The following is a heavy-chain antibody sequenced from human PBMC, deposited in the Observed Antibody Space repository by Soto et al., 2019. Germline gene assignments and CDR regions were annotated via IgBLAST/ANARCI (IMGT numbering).Heavy chain of an antibody. CDR3: ARTPYSRNAFDI. J-gene: IGHJ3*02. CDR2: ISGSGGST. V-gene: IGHV3-23*01. D-gene: IGHD6-13*01. Sequence: GGSLRLSCAASGFTFSSYAMSWVRQAPGKGLEWVSAISGSGGSTYCADSVKGRFTISRDNSKNSLYLQMNSLRAEDTAVYYCARTPYSRNAFDIWGQGTMVTVSS. CDR1: GFTFSSYA.